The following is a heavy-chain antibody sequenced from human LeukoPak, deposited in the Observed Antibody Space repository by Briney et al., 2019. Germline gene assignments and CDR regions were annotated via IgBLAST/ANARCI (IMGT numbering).Heavy chain of an antibody. Sequence: ASVTVSCKASGYTFTSYGISWVRQAPGQGLEWMGWISAYDGNTNYAQKLQGRVTMTTDASTSTAYTELRSLRSEDTAVYYCASARAGYFDWLLNYWGQGTLVTVSS. CDR2: ISAYDGNT. CDR3: ASARAGYFDWLLNY. D-gene: IGHD3-9*01. J-gene: IGHJ4*02. V-gene: IGHV1-18*01. CDR1: GYTFTSYG.